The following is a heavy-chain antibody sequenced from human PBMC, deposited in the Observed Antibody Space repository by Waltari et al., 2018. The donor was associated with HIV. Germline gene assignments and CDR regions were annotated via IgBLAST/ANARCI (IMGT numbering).Heavy chain of an antibody. J-gene: IGHJ3*02. V-gene: IGHV4-31*03. D-gene: IGHD2-2*01. Sequence: QVQLQESGPGLVKPSQTLSLTCTVSGGSISSGGYYWGWIRQHPGKGLEWIGYIYYTGHTYYNPSRKSRITISVDTSKNQLSLNLTSVTAADTAVYYCARYCTSTSCYRGAFDIWGQGTLVTVSS. CDR2: IYYTGHT. CDR1: GGSISSGGYY. CDR3: ARYCTSTSCYRGAFDI.